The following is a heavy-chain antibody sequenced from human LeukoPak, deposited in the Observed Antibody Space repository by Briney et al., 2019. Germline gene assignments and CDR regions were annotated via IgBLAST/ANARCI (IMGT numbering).Heavy chain of an antibody. D-gene: IGHD3-10*01. J-gene: IGHJ4*02. CDR2: INPNSGGT. CDR3: ARARGTSGSYFREDFDY. V-gene: IGHV1-2*06. CDR1: GYTFTGYY. Sequence: ASVKVSCKASGYTFTGYYVHWVRQAPGQGLEWMGRINPNSGGTNYAQKFQGRATMTRDTSISTAYMELSRLRSDDTAVYYCARARGTSGSYFREDFDYWGQGTLVTVSS.